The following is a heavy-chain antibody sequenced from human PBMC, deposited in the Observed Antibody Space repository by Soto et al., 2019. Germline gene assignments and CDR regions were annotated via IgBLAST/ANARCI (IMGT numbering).Heavy chain of an antibody. CDR1: GGSFSGYY. Sequence: SETLSLTCAVYGGSFSGYYWSWIRQPPGKGLEWVGEINHSGSTNYNPSLKSRVTISVDTSKNQFSLKLSSVTAADTAVYYCARVTWSGIAAAGTSGYFDYWGQGTLVTVSS. V-gene: IGHV4-34*01. D-gene: IGHD6-13*01. CDR2: INHSGST. CDR3: ARVTWSGIAAAGTSGYFDY. J-gene: IGHJ4*02.